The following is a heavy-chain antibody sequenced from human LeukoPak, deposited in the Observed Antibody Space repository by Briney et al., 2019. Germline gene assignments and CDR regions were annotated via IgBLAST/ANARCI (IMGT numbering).Heavy chain of an antibody. CDR3: ARGDVVVVPAATEDRSYNWFDP. Sequence: SETLSLTCAVYGGSFSGYYWSWIRQPPGKGLEWIGEINHSGSTNYNPSLKSRVTISVDTSKNQFSLKLSSVPPADTAVYYCARGDVVVVPAATEDRSYNWFDPWGQGTLVTVSS. D-gene: IGHD2-2*01. V-gene: IGHV4-34*01. CDR1: GGSFSGYY. CDR2: INHSGST. J-gene: IGHJ5*02.